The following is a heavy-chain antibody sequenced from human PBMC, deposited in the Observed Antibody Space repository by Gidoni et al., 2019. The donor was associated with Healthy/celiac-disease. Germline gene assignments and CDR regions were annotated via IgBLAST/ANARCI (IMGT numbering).Heavy chain of an antibody. D-gene: IGHD6-19*01. Sequence: EVQLVESGGGLVKPGGYMRPSGSASRIPRSSCSLNWVRQAPGKGLEGVSSISSSSSSLYYADSVQGRFTISRDNAQTSLYLQMNILRANATAVYYCARAGYSSGWPPYWDYWGQGTLVTVSS. CDR3: ARAGYSSGWPPYWDY. V-gene: IGHV3-21*01. J-gene: IGHJ4*02. CDR1: RIPRSSCS. CDR2: ISSSSSSL.